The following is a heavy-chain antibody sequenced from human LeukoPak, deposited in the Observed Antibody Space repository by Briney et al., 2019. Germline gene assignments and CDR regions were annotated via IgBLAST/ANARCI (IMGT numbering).Heavy chain of an antibody. V-gene: IGHV1-2*06. CDR1: GNTFSGDH. Sequence: ASVKVSCKASGNTFSGDHMHWVRQAPGQGLEWMGRIDPSNGATHVAQKFQGRVTMTRDTSISTAYMELDRLTSDDTAVYYCARVSGIVGATTDYWGQGTLVTVSS. CDR3: ARVSGIVGATTDY. CDR2: IDPSNGAT. J-gene: IGHJ4*02. D-gene: IGHD1-26*01.